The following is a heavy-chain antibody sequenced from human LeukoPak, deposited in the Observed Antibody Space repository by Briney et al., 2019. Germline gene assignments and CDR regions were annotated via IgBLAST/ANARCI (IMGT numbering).Heavy chain of an antibody. CDR2: ISWSGDRM. J-gene: IGHJ4*02. V-gene: IGHV3-9*01. CDR1: GFTFEDHV. CDR3: AKDLGGSATTV. D-gene: IGHD2-2*01. Sequence: GRSLTLPCAASGFTFEDHVMHWVRQAPGKGLEWVSSISWSGDRMGYADAVKGRFTISRDNAKNSLFLQMNSLRVEDTALYYCAKDLGGSATTVWGEGTLVTVSS.